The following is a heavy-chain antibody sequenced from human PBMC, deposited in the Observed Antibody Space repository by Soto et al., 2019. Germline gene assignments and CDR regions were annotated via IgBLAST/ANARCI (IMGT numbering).Heavy chain of an antibody. V-gene: IGHV3-74*01. CDR3: VRPTSLGGNPFDY. CDR2: ITSDGTSP. D-gene: IGHD3-10*01. J-gene: IGHJ4*02. CDR1: GLTFRNYW. Sequence: GGSLRLSCVASGLTFRNYWMHWVRQAPGKGLVWVSRITSDGTSPIYADSVKGRFTVSRDNAKNTLYLEMSSLRADDTAVYYCVRPTSLGGNPFDYWGQGALVTVSS.